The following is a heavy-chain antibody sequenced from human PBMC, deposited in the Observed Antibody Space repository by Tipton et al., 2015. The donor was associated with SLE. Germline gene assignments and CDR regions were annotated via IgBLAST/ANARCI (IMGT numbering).Heavy chain of an antibody. CDR1: GFTFSTYG. D-gene: IGHD3-3*01. V-gene: IGHV3-30*02. J-gene: IGHJ4*02. CDR2: IRFDGSYK. Sequence: GSLRLSCAASGFTFSTYGMHWVRQAPGKGLEWMAFIRFDGSYKYYADSVKGRFTISRDNSKNTLYLQMNSLRADDTAVYYCARHGAVLRFLEWSQYFDHWGQGTLVTVSS. CDR3: ARHGAVLRFLEWSQYFDH.